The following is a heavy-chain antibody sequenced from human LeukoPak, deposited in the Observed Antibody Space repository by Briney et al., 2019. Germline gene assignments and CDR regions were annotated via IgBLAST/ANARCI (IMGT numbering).Heavy chain of an antibody. J-gene: IGHJ4*02. CDR2: INPHTGDT. CDR3: ARGEAPEDK. Sequence: GASVKVSCKASGYTFTGYYMHWVRQAPGQGLEWLGWINPHTGDTYHAQKFQGRVTMTSDASVNTAYLQLSRLKSDDTAIYYRARGEAPEDKWGQGSLVTVSS. V-gene: IGHV1-2*02. CDR1: GYTFTGYY.